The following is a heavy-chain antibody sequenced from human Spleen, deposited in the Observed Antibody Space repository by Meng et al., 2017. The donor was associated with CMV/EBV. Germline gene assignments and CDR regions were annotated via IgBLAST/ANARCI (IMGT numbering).Heavy chain of an antibody. V-gene: IGHV3-21*01. J-gene: IGHJ5*02. CDR1: AFTFSSYI. D-gene: IGHD2-2*02. Sequence: GESLKISCAASAFTFSSYIMNWVRQAPGKGLEWVSSISSSSSYIYYADSVKGRFTISRDNAKNSLYLQMNSLRAEDTAVYYCARGFYCSSTSCYTASWFDPWGQGTLVTVSS. CDR3: ARGFYCSSTSCYTASWFDP. CDR2: ISSSSSYI.